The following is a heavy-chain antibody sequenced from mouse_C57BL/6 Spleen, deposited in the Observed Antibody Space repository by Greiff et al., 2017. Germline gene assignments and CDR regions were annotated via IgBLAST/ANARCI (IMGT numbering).Heavy chain of an antibody. CDR3: ARKTTIYFDC. Sequence: VQLQESGAELVKPGASVKISCKASGYAFSSYWMNWVKQRPGKGLEWIGQIYPGDGDTNYNGKFKGKATLTADKSSSTAYMQLSSLTSEDSAVYFCARKTTIYFDCWGQGTTLTVAS. D-gene: IGHD1-1*01. V-gene: IGHV1-80*01. CDR2: IYPGDGDT. J-gene: IGHJ2*01. CDR1: GYAFSSYW.